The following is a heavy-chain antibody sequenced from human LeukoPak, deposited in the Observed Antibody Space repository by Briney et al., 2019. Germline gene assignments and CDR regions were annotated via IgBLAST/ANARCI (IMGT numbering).Heavy chain of an antibody. CDR1: GFTFSSYG. J-gene: IGHJ3*02. V-gene: IGHV3-30*02. D-gene: IGHD3-10*01. CDR3: AKDRGGSGSYYEKDAFDI. CDR2: IRYDGSNK. Sequence: GGSLRLSCAASGFTFSSYGMHWVRQAPGKGLEWVAFIRYDGSNKYYADSVKGRFTISRDNSKNTLYLQMNSLRAEDTAVYYCAKDRGGSGSYYEKDAFDIWGQGTMVTVSS.